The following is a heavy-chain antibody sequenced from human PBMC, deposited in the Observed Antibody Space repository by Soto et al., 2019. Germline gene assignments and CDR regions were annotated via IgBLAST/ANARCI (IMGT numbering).Heavy chain of an antibody. CDR1: GDSISSGDYY. CDR2: IYDSGSA. D-gene: IGHD2-15*01. CDR3: ARDKYCSGGSCRKNWFDP. Sequence: PSETLSLTCTVSGDSISSGDYYWNWIRQHPGKGLEWLAYIYDSGSANYSPSLKSRASISLDMSKNQFSLKLTSVTAADTAVYYCARDKYCSGGSCRKNWFDPWGQGTLVTVSS. J-gene: IGHJ5*02. V-gene: IGHV4-61*08.